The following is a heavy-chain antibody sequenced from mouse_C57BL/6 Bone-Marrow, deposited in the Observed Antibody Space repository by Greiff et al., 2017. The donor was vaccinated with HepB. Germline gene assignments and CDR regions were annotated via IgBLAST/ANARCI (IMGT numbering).Heavy chain of an antibody. J-gene: IGHJ4*01. V-gene: IGHV8-8*01. CDR1: GFSLSTFGMG. Sequence: QVTLKVSGPGILQPSQTLSLTCSFSGFSLSTFGMGVGWIRQPSGKGLEWLAHIWWDDDKYYNPALKSRLTITKDTSKNQVFLKIANVDTADTATYYCARMGLRGGTKGYYAMDYWGQGTSVTVSS. D-gene: IGHD3-1*01. CDR3: ARMGLRGGTKGYYAMDY. CDR2: IWWDDDK.